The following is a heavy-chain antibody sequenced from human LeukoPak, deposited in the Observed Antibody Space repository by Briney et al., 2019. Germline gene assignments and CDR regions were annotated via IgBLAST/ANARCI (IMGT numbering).Heavy chain of an antibody. V-gene: IGHV4-4*07. CDR3: ARIIGDYDSSGFDY. CDR1: SCSINNYY. D-gene: IGHD3-22*01. J-gene: IGHJ4*02. CDR2: IYSSGSTT. Sequence: SETLSLTCTVSSCSINNYYWSWIRQPAGKGLEWIGRIYSSGSTTKYNPSLKSRVTISVDKSKNQFSLKLSSVTAAYTAVYYCARIIGDYDSSGFDYWGQGTLVTVSS.